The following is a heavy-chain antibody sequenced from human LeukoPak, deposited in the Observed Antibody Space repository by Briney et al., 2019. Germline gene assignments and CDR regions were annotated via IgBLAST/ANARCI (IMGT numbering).Heavy chain of an antibody. CDR1: GGSISSYY. CDR3: ARADSLGNYYDV. Sequence: SETLSLTCTVSGGSISSYYWSWIRQPAGKGLEWIGRIYTSGSTNYNPSLKGRVTMSVDTSKNQFSLKLSSVTAADTAVYFCARADSLGNYYDVWGQGTLVTVSS. V-gene: IGHV4-4*07. J-gene: IGHJ4*02. CDR2: IYTSGST. D-gene: IGHD3-10*01.